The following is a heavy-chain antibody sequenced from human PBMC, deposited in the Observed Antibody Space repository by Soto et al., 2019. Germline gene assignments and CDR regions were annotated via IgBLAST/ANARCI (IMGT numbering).Heavy chain of an antibody. CDR1: GGSFSGYY. CDR3: ARDWRSSTSCYAYFDY. V-gene: IGHV4-34*01. D-gene: IGHD2-2*01. Sequence: SETLSLTCAVYGGSFSGYYWSWIRQPPGKGLEWIGEINHSGSTNYNPSLKSRVTISVDTSKNQFSLKLSSVTAADMAVYYCARDWRSSTSCYAYFDYWGQGTLVTVSS. J-gene: IGHJ4*02. CDR2: INHSGST.